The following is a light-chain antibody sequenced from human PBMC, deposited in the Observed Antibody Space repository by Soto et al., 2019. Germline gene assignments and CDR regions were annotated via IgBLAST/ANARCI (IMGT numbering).Light chain of an antibody. CDR1: SSNIGTGYD. CDR3: AAWDDSLNGVV. CDR2: SNN. V-gene: IGLV1-44*01. Sequence: SVLTQPPSVSGAPGQRVTISCTGSSSNIGTGYDVNWYQQLPGTAPKLLIYSNNQRPSGVPDRFSGSKSGTSASLAISGLQSEDEADYYCAAWDDSLNGVVFGGGTKVTVL. J-gene: IGLJ2*01.